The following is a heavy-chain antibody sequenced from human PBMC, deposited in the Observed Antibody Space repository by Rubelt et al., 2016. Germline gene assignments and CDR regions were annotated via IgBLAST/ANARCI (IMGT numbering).Heavy chain of an antibody. J-gene: IGHJ3*01. CDR2: INHSGIT. V-gene: IGHV4-4*02. CDR3: ANNKVLGEVLRDDAFDV. Sequence: QVQLQESGPGLVKPSGTLSLTCAVSGGSIDRSTWWNWVRQSPGKGLEWIGEINHSGITNYHPSLKSRTHISVDKSKKQFSLKLSSGTAADTAVYFCANNKVLGEVLRDDAFDVWAKGQWSLSLQ. CDR1: GGSIDRSTW. D-gene: IGHD2/OR15-2a*01.